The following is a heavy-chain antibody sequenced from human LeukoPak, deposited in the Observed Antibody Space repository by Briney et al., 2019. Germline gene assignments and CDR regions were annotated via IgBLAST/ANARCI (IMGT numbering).Heavy chain of an antibody. J-gene: IGHJ4*02. CDR2: IIPIFGTA. CDR1: GGTFSSYA. V-gene: IGHV1-69*06. Sequence: SVKVSCKASGGTFSSYAISWVRQAPGQGLEWMGGIIPIFGTANYAQKFQGRVTITADKSTSTAYMELSSLRSEDTAVYYCARAYYDILTGYYTLDYWGQGTLVTVSS. D-gene: IGHD3-9*01. CDR3: ARAYYDILTGYYTLDY.